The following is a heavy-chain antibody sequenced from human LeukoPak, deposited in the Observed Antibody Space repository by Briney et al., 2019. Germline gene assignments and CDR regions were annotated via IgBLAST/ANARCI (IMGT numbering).Heavy chain of an antibody. CDR1: GYTFSNFG. Sequence: GASVRVSCKASGYTFSNFGINWVRQAPGQGLEWMGWISGNNDNPNYVQKFQGRFTVTTDSSTNTAYMELRNLRFDDTAVYYCARDGTSTDDYWGQGTLVTVSS. D-gene: IGHD2-2*01. J-gene: IGHJ4*02. V-gene: IGHV1-18*01. CDR2: ISGNNDNP. CDR3: ARDGTSTDDY.